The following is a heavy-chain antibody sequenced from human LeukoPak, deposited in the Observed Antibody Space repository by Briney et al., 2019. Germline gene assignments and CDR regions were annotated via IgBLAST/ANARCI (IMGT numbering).Heavy chain of an antibody. J-gene: IGHJ4*02. CDR3: ARGGTTFPFLFDY. Sequence: GGSLRLSCAASGFTFSSYAMSWVRQAPGKGLEWVSAISGSGGSTYYADSVKGRFIISRDNSKNTVYLQMNSLRAEDTAVFYCARGGTTFPFLFDYWGQGTLVTVSS. D-gene: IGHD3-3*01. CDR1: GFTFSSYA. V-gene: IGHV3-23*01. CDR2: ISGSGGST.